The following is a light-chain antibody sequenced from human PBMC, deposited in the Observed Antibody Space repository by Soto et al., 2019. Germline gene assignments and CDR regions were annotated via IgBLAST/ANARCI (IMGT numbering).Light chain of an antibody. CDR2: EVS. V-gene: IGLV2-14*01. Sequence: QSALTQPASVSGSPGQSITISCTGTSRDVGGYNYVSWYQQHPDRAPKVMIYEVSNRPSGVSNRFSGSKSGNTASLTISGLQAXXXADYYCSSFTSSSTLVVFGAGTKLTV. CDR3: SSFTSSSTLVV. J-gene: IGLJ1*01. CDR1: SRDVGGYNY.